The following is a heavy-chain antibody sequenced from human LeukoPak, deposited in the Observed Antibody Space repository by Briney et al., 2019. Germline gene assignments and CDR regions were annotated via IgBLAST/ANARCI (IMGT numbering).Heavy chain of an antibody. D-gene: IGHD3-10*01. J-gene: IGHJ4*02. V-gene: IGHV4-34*01. CDR2: INHSGST. Sequence: SETLSLTCAVYGGSFSGYYWSWIRQPPGKGLEWIGEINHSGSTNYNPSLKSRVTISVDTSKNQFSLKLSSVTAADTAVYYCARGLGEVSYWGQGTLVTVSS. CDR3: ARGLGEVSY. CDR1: GGSFSGYY.